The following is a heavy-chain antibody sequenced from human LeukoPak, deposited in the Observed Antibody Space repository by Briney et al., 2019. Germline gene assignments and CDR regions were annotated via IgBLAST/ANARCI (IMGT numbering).Heavy chain of an antibody. Sequence: SETLSLTCTVSGGSISSYYWSWIRQPPGKGLEWNGYIYNSGSTNYNPSLKSRVTISVDTSKNQFSLKLSSVTAADTAVYYCARRPTVTTFFDYWGQGTLVTVSS. J-gene: IGHJ4*02. V-gene: IGHV4-59*01. CDR1: GGSISSYY. CDR2: IYNSGST. D-gene: IGHD4-17*01. CDR3: ARRPTVTTFFDY.